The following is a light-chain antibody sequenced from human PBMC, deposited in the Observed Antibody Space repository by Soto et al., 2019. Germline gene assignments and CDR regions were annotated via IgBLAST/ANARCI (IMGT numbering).Light chain of an antibody. J-gene: IGLJ1*01. CDR3: SSYGGISSNV. CDR1: SNDVGAYNY. Sequence: QSALTQPRSVAGSPGQSVTISCTGSSNDVGAYNYVSWFQHRPGEAPKLIIFDVRHRPSGVPDRFSGSKSGMTASLTISGLEAEDEADYYCSSYGGISSNVFGPGTQVIV. V-gene: IGLV2-11*01. CDR2: DVR.